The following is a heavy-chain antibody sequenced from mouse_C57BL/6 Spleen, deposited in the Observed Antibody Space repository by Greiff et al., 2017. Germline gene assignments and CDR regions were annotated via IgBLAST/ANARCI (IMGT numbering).Heavy chain of an antibody. CDR2: ISYDGSN. CDR3: ARGYSNPYYAMDY. D-gene: IGHD2-5*01. V-gene: IGHV3-6*01. CDR1: GYSITSGYY. J-gene: IGHJ4*01. Sequence: VQLKESGPGLVKPSQSLSLTCSVTGYSITSGYYWNWIRQFPGNKLEWMGYISYDGSNNYNPSLKNRISITRDTSKNQFFLKLNSVTTEDTATYYCARGYSNPYYAMDYWGQGTSVTVSS.